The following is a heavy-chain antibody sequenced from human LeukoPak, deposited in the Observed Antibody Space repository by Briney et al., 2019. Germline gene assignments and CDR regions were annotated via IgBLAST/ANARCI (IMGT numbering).Heavy chain of an antibody. CDR3: ARDSSGWYWFDP. V-gene: IGHV4-34*01. J-gene: IGHJ5*02. CDR1: GGSFSGYY. CDR2: INHSGST. D-gene: IGHD6-19*01. Sequence: PSETLSLTCADYGGSFSGYYWSWIRQPPGKGLEWIGEINHSGSTNYNPSLKSRVTISVDTSKNQFSLKLSSVTAADTAVYYCARDSSGWYWFDPWGQGTLVTVSS.